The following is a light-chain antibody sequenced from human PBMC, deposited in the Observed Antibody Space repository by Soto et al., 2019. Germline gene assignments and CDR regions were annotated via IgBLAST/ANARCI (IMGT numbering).Light chain of an antibody. J-gene: IGKJ2*01. Sequence: DIQMTQSPSTLSASVGDRVTITCRASQSFGRWLAWYQQKPGKAPELLIYKTSTLERGVPSRFSGSGSGTEFTLTLSRLQPDDFATYYCQEYKTGPGYNFGQGTRLEIK. CDR1: QSFGRW. CDR3: QEYKTGPGYN. V-gene: IGKV1-5*03. CDR2: KTS.